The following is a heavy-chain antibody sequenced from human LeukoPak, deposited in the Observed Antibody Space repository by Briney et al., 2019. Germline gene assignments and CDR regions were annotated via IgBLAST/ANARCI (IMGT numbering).Heavy chain of an antibody. CDR1: GGSFSGYY. Sequence: PSETLSLTCAVYGGSFSGYYWSWIRQPPGKGLEWIGYIYYSGSTNYNPSLKSRVTISVDTSQNQFSLRLTSVTAADTAVYYCARVGGGNFYYYGMDVWGQGTTVTVSS. CDR3: ARVGGGNFYYYGMDV. V-gene: IGHV4-59*01. CDR2: IYYSGST. J-gene: IGHJ6*02. D-gene: IGHD2-15*01.